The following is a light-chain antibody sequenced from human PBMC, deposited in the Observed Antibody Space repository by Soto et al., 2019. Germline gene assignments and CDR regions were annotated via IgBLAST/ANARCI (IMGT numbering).Light chain of an antibody. V-gene: IGLV2-23*02. Sequence: QSVLTQPASVSGSPGQSITISCTGTSGDVGSYNLVSWYQQHPGKAPKLMIYEVSKRPSGVSNRFSGSKSGNTASLTISGLQAEDEADYYCCSYAGSSTYVFGTGTKLTVL. J-gene: IGLJ1*01. CDR1: SGDVGSYNL. CDR3: CSYAGSSTYV. CDR2: EVS.